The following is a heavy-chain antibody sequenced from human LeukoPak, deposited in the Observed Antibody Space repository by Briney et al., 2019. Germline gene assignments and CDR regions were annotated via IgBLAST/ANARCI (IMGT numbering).Heavy chain of an antibody. V-gene: IGHV1-18*01. CDR1: GYTFTSYG. Sequence: ASVKVSCKASGYTFTSYGISWVRQAPGQGLEWMGWISAYNGNTNYAQKLQGRVTMTTDTSTSTAYMELRSLRSDDTAVYYCAREKKKAYYDFWSGYNWFDPWGQGTLVTVSS. CDR3: AREKKKAYYDFWSGYNWFDP. J-gene: IGHJ5*02. CDR2: ISAYNGNT. D-gene: IGHD3-3*01.